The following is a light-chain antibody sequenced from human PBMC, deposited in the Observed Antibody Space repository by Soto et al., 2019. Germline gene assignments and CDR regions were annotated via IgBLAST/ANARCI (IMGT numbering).Light chain of an antibody. Sequence: QSLLTQPASVSGSPGQSITISCTGTSSDVGGYNYVSWYQQQPGKAPKLMIYEVSKRPSGVPDRFSGSKSGNTASLTVSGLQAEDEADYYCNSYAGSNNWVFGGGTKLTVL. CDR3: NSYAGSNNWV. CDR2: EVS. V-gene: IGLV2-8*01. CDR1: SSDVGGYNY. J-gene: IGLJ3*02.